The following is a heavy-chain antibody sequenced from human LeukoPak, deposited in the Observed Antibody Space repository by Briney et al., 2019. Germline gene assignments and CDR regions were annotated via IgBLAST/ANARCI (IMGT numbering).Heavy chain of an antibody. CDR3: AKASGYYDY. J-gene: IGHJ4*02. V-gene: IGHV3-30*18. CDR1: GFRFSYTW. D-gene: IGHD3-22*01. CDR2: ITYDGSNT. Sequence: GGFLRLSCAASGFRFSYTWMTWVRQAPGKGLQWVTFITYDGSNTYYADSVKGRFTISRDNSKNTLYLQMNSLRAEDTAVYYCAKASGYYDYWGQGTLVTVSS.